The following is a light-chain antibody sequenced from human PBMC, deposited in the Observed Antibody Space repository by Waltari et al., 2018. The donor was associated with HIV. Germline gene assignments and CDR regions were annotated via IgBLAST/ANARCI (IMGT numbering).Light chain of an antibody. Sequence: QSALTQPASVSGSPGQSITISCTGTSSDVGGYKYVSWYQQHPGKASKLLIYEVSNRPSCISTRFSASKAGNPASLTISGLQAEDEADYYCSSYTRTSTLVLFGGGTKLTVL. CDR1: SSDVGGYKY. J-gene: IGLJ2*01. CDR3: SSYTRTSTLVL. V-gene: IGLV2-14*01. CDR2: EVS.